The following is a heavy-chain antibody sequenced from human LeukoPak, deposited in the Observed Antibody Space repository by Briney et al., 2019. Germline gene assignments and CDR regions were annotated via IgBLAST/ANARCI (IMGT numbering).Heavy chain of an antibody. D-gene: IGHD3-10*01. Sequence: SETLSLTCTVSGGSISSYYWSWIRQPPGKGLEWIAYIYYSGSPDYNPSLKSRVTISVDTSKNQFSLKLSSVTAADTAVYYCAGHYSDSSGDNAFDIWGQGTMVTVSS. CDR2: IYYSGSP. CDR1: GGSISSYY. J-gene: IGHJ3*02. V-gene: IGHV4-59*08. CDR3: AGHYSDSSGDNAFDI.